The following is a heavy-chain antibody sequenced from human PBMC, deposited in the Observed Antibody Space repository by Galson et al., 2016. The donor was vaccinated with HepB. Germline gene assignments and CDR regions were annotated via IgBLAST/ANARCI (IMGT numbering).Heavy chain of an antibody. J-gene: IGHJ4*02. CDR1: GDSVSNNNAG. CDR2: TFYRSSWQN. Sequence: CAISGDSVSNNNAGWYWIRQSPSRGLECLGRTFYRSSWQNDYAESVTSRISINADTAKNEISLHLRSVTPEDTGVYYCARSYLLGRGFGWWGPRIPVTVSS. V-gene: IGHV6-1*01. CDR3: ARSYLLGRGFGW. D-gene: IGHD3-10*01.